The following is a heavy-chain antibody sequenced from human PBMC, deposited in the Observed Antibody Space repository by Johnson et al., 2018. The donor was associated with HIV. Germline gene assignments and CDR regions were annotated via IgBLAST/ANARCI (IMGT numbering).Heavy chain of an antibody. CDR2: ISYDGSNK. V-gene: IGHV3-30-3*01. CDR1: GFTFSDYA. J-gene: IGHJ3*02. CDR3: ARDRLLWYSELWPHDAFDI. D-gene: IGHD3-10*01. Sequence: QMQLVESGGGVVQPGRSLRLSCAASGFTFSDYAMHWVRQAPGKGLEWVAVISYDGSNKYYADSVKGRFTISRDTSKNTRSLQMNILRAEATAVYYCARDRLLWYSELWPHDAFDIWGQGTMVTVSS.